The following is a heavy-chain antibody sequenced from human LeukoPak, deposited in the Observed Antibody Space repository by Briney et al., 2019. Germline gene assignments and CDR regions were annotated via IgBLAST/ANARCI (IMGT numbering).Heavy chain of an antibody. CDR1: GASISSTDYY. CDR2: MYYRGST. Sequence: SETLSLTCTVSGASISSTDYYWGWFRQPPGKGLEWIGSMYYRGSTYYNPSLKSRVTISVDTSENQLSLKLSSVTAADTAVYYCARQGVDIVVVEYWGQGTLLTVSS. V-gene: IGHV4-39*01. CDR3: ARQGVDIVVVEY. D-gene: IGHD2-21*01. J-gene: IGHJ4*02.